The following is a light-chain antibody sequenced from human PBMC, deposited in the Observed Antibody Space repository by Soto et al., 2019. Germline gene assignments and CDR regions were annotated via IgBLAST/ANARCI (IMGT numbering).Light chain of an antibody. CDR1: QHISKF. J-gene: IGKJ2*01. CDR2: DAS. V-gene: IGKV1-33*01. CDR3: QQYDNIPRT. Sequence: DIQMTQSPSSLSASVGDRVTLTCRASQHISKFINWYQQKPGKAPKLLIYDASILETGVPSRFSGSGYGTDFTFTISSLQSEDIATYYCQQYDNIPRTVGQGTKVEVK.